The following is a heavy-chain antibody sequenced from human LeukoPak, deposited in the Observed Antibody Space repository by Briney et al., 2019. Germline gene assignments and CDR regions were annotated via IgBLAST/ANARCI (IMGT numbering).Heavy chain of an antibody. CDR1: GFTIANYW. J-gene: IGHJ4*02. CDR2: IKQDGRET. V-gene: IGHV3-7*01. CDR3: ARVSLRYCGSSSCSPDY. D-gene: IGHD2-2*01. Sequence: PGGSLRLSCAASGFTIANYWMTWVRQAPGEGPEWVANIKQDGRETYYVDSVEGRFTISRDNAQNSLYLQMNSLRAEDTAVYYCARVSLRYCGSSSCSPDYWGQGTLVTVSS.